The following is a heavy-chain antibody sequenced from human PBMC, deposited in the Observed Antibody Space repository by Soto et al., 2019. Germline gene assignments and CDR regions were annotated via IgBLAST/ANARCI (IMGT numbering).Heavy chain of an antibody. V-gene: IGHV4-34*01. CDR1: DGSFSGFY. CDR3: ARGQYRHSRRKYSSTWAGYFDL. Sequence: QVQLQQWGAGLLKPSETLSLSCAVYDGSFSGFYWNWIRQSPEKGLEWIGEINLGGSTNYNAYLESRVTLSVDTTKNQFSMTLSSVTAADTAVYYCARGQYRHSRRKYSSTWAGYFDLWGRGTLVTVSS. J-gene: IGHJ2*01. D-gene: IGHD6-13*01. CDR2: INLGGST.